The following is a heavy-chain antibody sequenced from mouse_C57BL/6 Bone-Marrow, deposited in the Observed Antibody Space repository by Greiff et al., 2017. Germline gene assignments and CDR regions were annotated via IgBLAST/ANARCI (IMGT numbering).Heavy chain of an antibody. J-gene: IGHJ1*03. Sequence: EVKLMQSGGGLVKPGGSLKLSCAASGFTFSSYTMSWVRQTPEKRLQWVAAISGGGGNTYYPDSVKGRLYISIDNDKNILYLQMSSLRSEDKALYDCSRQVTTVLATKYFDVWGTGTTVTVSS. CDR2: ISGGGGNT. D-gene: IGHD1-1*01. CDR1: GFTFSSYT. CDR3: SRQVTTVLATKYFDV. V-gene: IGHV5-9*01.